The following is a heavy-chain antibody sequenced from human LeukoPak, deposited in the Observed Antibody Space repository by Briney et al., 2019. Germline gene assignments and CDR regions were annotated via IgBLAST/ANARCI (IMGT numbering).Heavy chain of an antibody. J-gene: IGHJ4*02. CDR1: GFTFSSYA. CDR3: ARDRESRNYFDY. V-gene: IGHV3-30-3*01. Sequence: GGSLRLSCAASGFTFSSYAMHWVRQAPGKGLGWVAVISYDGSNKYYADSVKGRFTISRDNSKNTLYLQMNSLRAEDTAVYYCARDRESRNYFDYWGQGTLVTVSS. CDR2: ISYDGSNK. D-gene: IGHD3-10*01.